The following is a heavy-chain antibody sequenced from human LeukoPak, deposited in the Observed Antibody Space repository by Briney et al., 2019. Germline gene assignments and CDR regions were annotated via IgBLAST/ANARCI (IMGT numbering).Heavy chain of an antibody. J-gene: IGHJ4*02. CDR3: ARDRLHYDSLTGYPAD. Sequence: GSLQLSCSASGFTFSKYPIHWGRQAPGKGLQYVSAIDSNGYSTYYADSVKGRFTISRDNSKNTLYLQMYSLRAEDTAVYYCARDRLHYDSLTGYPADWGQGTLVTVSS. CDR1: GFTFSKYP. V-gene: IGHV3-64*04. CDR2: IDSNGYST. D-gene: IGHD3-9*01.